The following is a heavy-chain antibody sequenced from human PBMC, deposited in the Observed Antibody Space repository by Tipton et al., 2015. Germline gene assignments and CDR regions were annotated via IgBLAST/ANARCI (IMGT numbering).Heavy chain of an antibody. CDR1: GFTFTSYA. Sequence: SLRLSCSASGFTFTSYAMNWVRQAPGKGLEWVSGISGSGGGTYYADSMKGRLSISRDNSKKTVYLQMNSLRVEDTAEYYCAKGDSDYGHYYYYGLDVWGQGTTVTVSS. D-gene: IGHD4-17*01. CDR3: AKGDSDYGHYYYYGLDV. V-gene: IGHV3-23*01. CDR2: ISGSGGGT. J-gene: IGHJ6*02.